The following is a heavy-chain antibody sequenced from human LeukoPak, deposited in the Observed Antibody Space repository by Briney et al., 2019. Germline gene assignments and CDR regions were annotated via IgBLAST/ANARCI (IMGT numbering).Heavy chain of an antibody. J-gene: IGHJ3*02. CDR1: GFIFSNYW. CDR3: ARAHVTGVDAFDI. Sequence: GGSLRLSCAASGFIFSNYWMSWVRQAPGKGLEGVANIKKGGSEKYYVDSVKGRFTISRDNTKNSLYLEMNSLRAEDTAVYYCARAHVTGVDAFDIWGQGTVVTVSS. CDR2: IKKGGSEK. D-gene: IGHD2-21*02. V-gene: IGHV3-7*01.